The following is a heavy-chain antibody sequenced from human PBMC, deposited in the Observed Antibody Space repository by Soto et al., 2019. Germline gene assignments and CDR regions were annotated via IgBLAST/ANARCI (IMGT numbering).Heavy chain of an antibody. V-gene: IGHV3-21*01. D-gene: IGHD2-21*01. J-gene: IGHJ4*02. CDR2: ISSSSSYI. Sequence: GGSLRLSCAASGFTFSSYSMNWVRQAPGKGLEWVSSISSSSSYIYYADSVKGRFTISRDNAKNSLYLQMNSLRAEDTAVYYCARAGGLIWSPDYWGQGTLVTVSS. CDR1: GFTFSSYS. CDR3: ARAGGLIWSPDY.